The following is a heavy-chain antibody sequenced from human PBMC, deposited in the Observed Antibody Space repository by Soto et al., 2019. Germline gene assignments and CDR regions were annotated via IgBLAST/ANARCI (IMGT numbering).Heavy chain of an antibody. CDR1: GGSLSGYY. Sequence: QVHLQQWGAGLLKPSETLSLTCAVYGGSLSGYYWSWIRQPPGKGLEWIGEINPSGSTNYTPSLKSRVTMSGDTPKNQFSLILISVTAADTAVYYCARGRDGGAANWGQGTLVTVSS. CDR2: INPSGST. CDR3: ARGRDGGAAN. D-gene: IGHD4-17*01. V-gene: IGHV4-34*01. J-gene: IGHJ4*02.